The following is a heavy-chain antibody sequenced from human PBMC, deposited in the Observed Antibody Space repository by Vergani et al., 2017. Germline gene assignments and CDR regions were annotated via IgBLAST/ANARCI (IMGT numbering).Heavy chain of an antibody. Sequence: QVQLVQSGAEVKKPGSSVKVSCKASGGPFSSYTISWVRQAPGQGLEWMGRIIPILGIANYAQKFQGRVTITADKSTSTAYMELSSLRSEDTAVYYCAAIEMATSSYYYGMDVWGQGTTVTVSS. CDR3: AAIEMATSSYYYGMDV. CDR2: IIPILGIA. V-gene: IGHV1-69*09. D-gene: IGHD5-24*01. J-gene: IGHJ6*02. CDR1: GGPFSSYT.